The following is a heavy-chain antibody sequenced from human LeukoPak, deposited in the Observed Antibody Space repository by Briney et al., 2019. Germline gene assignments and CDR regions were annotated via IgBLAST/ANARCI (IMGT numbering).Heavy chain of an antibody. D-gene: IGHD5-18*01. V-gene: IGHV3-48*01. CDR3: ARELQLWLRPLDY. CDR2: ISSSSSTI. CDR1: GFTFSSYS. Sequence: GGSLRLSCAASGFTFSSYSMNWVRQAPGKGLEWVSYISSSSSTIYYADSVKGRFTISRDNAKHSLYLQMNSLRAEDTAVYYCARELQLWLRPLDYWGQGTLVTVSS. J-gene: IGHJ4*02.